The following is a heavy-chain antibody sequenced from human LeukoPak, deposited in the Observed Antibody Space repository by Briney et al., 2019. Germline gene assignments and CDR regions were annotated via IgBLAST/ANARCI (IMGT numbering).Heavy chain of an antibody. V-gene: IGHV1-2*06. CDR1: GYTFTGYY. J-gene: IGHJ4*02. Sequence: GASVTVSCKASGYTFTGYYMHWVRQPPGQGLEWMGRINPNSGVTNYAQKFQGRVTMTRDTSISTAYMELSRLRSDDTAVYYCARAYSGSYPPYYFDYWGQGTQVTVSS. CDR3: ARAYSGSYPPYYFDY. CDR2: INPNSGVT. D-gene: IGHD1-26*01.